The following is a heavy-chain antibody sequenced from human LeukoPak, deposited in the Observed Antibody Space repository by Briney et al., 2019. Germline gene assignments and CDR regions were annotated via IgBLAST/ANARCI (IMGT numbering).Heavy chain of an antibody. CDR2: IYPDDSDT. D-gene: IGHD2/OR15-2a*01. CDR1: GCSFTDYW. J-gene: IGHJ3*02. V-gene: IGHV5-51*01. CDR3: ARQIGAFDM. Sequence: AESLNVACMGSGCSFTDYWIGWVRQMNRKGLEWMGIIYPDDSDTRYSPSFQGQFTISADKSISTAYLQWSSLKASDTAMYYCARQIGAFDMWGQGTTVTVSS.